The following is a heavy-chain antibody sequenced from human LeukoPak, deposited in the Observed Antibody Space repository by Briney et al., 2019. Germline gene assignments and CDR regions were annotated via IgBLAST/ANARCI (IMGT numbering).Heavy chain of an antibody. CDR3: ARDASGSFYDY. CDR1: GFTFSDYY. CDR2: ISTSGSSI. D-gene: IGHD1-26*01. V-gene: IGHV3-11*04. Sequence: GGSLRLSCAASGFTFSDYYMNWIRQAPGKGLEWVSHISTSGSSIYYADSVRGRFTISRDNAKNSLYLQLDSLRAEDTAIYYCARDASGSFYDYWGQGTLVTVSS. J-gene: IGHJ4*02.